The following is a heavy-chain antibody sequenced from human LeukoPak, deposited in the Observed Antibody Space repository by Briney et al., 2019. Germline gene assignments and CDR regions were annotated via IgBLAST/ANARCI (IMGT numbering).Heavy chain of an antibody. V-gene: IGHV3-21*01. Sequence: GGSLRLSCAASGFTFGSYTMNXXXQAPGKGXXWVSXXXXSSRYIYNAXSVXXXFTXSRDNAKNSLYLQVHVLRADDTAAYYCATRTDDAFDIWGQGTIVTVSS. CDR2: XXXSSRYI. D-gene: IGHD1-14*01. J-gene: IGHJ3*02. CDR1: GFTFGSYT. CDR3: ATRTDDAFDI.